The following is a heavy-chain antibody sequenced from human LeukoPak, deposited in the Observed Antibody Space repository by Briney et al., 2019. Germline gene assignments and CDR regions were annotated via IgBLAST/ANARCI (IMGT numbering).Heavy chain of an antibody. CDR2: INPNSGDT. Sequence: ASVKVSCKASGYTFSGSYIHWVRQAPGQGLEWLGRINPNSGDTNYAQKFQGRVTMTRDTSISTAYMELSRLRSDDTAVYYCARNTQYYDSSGYYEEIYAFDIWGQGTMVTVSS. CDR1: GYTFSGSY. D-gene: IGHD3-22*01. V-gene: IGHV1-2*06. J-gene: IGHJ3*02. CDR3: ARNTQYYDSSGYYEEIYAFDI.